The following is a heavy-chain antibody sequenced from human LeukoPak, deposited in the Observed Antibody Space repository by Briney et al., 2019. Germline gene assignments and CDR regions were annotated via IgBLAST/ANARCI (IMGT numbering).Heavy chain of an antibody. V-gene: IGHV3-30*02. CDR2: IRYDGSNK. CDR3: ARGHDYVWGSYRYSPPDL. J-gene: IGHJ2*01. Sequence: PGGSLRLSCAASGFTFSSYGMHWVRQAPGKGLGWVAFIRYDGSNKYYADSVKGRFTISRDNSKNTLYLQMNSLRAADTAVYYCARGHDYVWGSYRYSPPDLWGRGTLVTVSS. CDR1: GFTFSSYG. D-gene: IGHD3-16*02.